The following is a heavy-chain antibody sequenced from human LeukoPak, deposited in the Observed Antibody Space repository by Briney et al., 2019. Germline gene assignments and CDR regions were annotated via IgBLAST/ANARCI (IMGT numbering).Heavy chain of an antibody. Sequence: GESLKISCKASGYSFPTYWIGWVRQMPGKGLEWMGLIFPGDSDTRYSPSFQGQVTISVDKSFNTAYLQWSSLKASDTAIYYCARSQYTHAFDSWGQGPLATVSS. CDR1: GYSFPTYW. CDR2: IFPGDSDT. CDR3: ARSQYTHAFDS. V-gene: IGHV5-51*01. D-gene: IGHD2-8*01. J-gene: IGHJ5*01.